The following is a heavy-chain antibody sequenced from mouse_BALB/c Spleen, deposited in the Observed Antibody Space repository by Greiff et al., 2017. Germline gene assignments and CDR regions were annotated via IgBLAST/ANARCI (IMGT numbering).Heavy chain of an antibody. Sequence: VQGVESGPELVKPGASVRISCKASGYTFTSYYIHWVKQRPGQGLEWIGWIYPGNVNTKYNEKFKGKATLTADKSSSTAYMQLSSLTSEDSAVYFCARGDYRGFAYWGQGTLVTVSA. V-gene: IGHV1S56*01. CDR1: GYTFTSYY. CDR3: ARGDYRGFAY. CDR2: IYPGNVNT. D-gene: IGHD2-14*01. J-gene: IGHJ3*01.